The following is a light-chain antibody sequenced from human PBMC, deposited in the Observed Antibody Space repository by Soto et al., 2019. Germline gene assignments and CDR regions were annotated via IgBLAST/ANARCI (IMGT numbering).Light chain of an antibody. V-gene: IGLV2-23*01. Sequence: QSALTQPASVSGSPGQAITISCTGTSSDVGRYHLVSWCQQHPGKAPKLIISDDHKRPSGVSDRFSGSKSGNTASLTISGLQAEDEADYHCCSYAGSNTWVFGTGTKLTVL. CDR1: SSDVGRYHL. CDR3: CSYAGSNTWV. CDR2: DDH. J-gene: IGLJ1*01.